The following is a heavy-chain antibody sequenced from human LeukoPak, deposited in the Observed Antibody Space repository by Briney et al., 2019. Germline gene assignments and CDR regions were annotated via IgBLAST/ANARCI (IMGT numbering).Heavy chain of an antibody. V-gene: IGHV3-21*01. CDR3: ARDQATAAASARVYYYYGMDV. Sequence: GGSLRLSCAASGFTFSSYTMNWVRQAPGKGLEWVSSISGSSRHKYYADSVKGRFTISRDNAKNSLYLQMNSLRAEDTAVYYCARDQATAAASARVYYYYGMDVWGQGTTVTVSS. CDR2: ISGSSRHK. D-gene: IGHD6-13*01. CDR1: GFTFSSYT. J-gene: IGHJ6*02.